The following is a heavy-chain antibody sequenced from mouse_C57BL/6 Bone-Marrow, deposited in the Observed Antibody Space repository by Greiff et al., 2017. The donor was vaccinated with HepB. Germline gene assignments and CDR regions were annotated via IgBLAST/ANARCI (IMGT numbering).Heavy chain of an antibody. CDR2: SSNKANDYTT. CDR3: ARDDKCSWFAY. J-gene: IGHJ3*01. CDR1: GFTFSDFY. V-gene: IGHV7-1*01. Sequence: EVKLVESGGGLVQSGRSLRLSCATSGFTFSDFYMEWVRQAPGKGLEWIAASSNKANDYTTEYSASVKGRFIVSRDTSPSILYLQMNALRAEDTAIYYCARDDKCSWFAYWGQGTLVTVSA.